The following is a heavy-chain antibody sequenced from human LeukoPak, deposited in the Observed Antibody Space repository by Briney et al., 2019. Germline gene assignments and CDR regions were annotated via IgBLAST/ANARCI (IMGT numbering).Heavy chain of an antibody. CDR3: ARVAAAGKYYYYGMDV. D-gene: IGHD6-13*01. V-gene: IGHV1-2*02. CDR2: INPNSGGT. J-gene: IGHJ6*02. Sequence: ATVKVSCKASGYTFTGYYMHWVGQAPGQGLEWMGWINPNSGGTNYAQKFQGRVTMTRDTSISTAYMELSRLRSDDTAVYYCARVAAAGKYYYYGMDVWGQGTTVTVSS. CDR1: GYTFTGYY.